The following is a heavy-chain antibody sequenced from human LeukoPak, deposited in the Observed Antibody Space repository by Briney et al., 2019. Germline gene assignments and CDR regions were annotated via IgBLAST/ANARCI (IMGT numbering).Heavy chain of an antibody. CDR3: AKGLYYYDSSGFPA. CDR2: IQYDGSKN. V-gene: IGHV3-30*02. Sequence: GGSLRLSCAASGFTFSSYGMHWVRQAPGKGLEWVAFIQYDGSKNYYADYVKGRFTISRDNSKNTLYMQMNSLRAEDTAMYYCAKGLYYYDSSGFPAWGQGTLVTVSS. D-gene: IGHD3-22*01. J-gene: IGHJ5*02. CDR1: GFTFSSYG.